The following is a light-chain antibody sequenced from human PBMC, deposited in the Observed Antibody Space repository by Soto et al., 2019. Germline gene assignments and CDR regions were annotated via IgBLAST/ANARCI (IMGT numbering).Light chain of an antibody. V-gene: IGLV2-18*02. CDR1: SSDVGSYNR. CDR2: EVS. Sequence: QSALTQPPSVSGSPGQSVAISCTGTSSDVGSYNRVSWYQQPPGAAPKLMIYEVSNRLSGVPDRFSGSKSGNTASLTISGLQAEDEADYYCNSYTGSSTYVFGTGTKVTVL. J-gene: IGLJ1*01. CDR3: NSYTGSSTYV.